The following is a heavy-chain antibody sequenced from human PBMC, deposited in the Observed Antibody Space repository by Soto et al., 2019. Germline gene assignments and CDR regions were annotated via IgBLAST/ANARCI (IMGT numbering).Heavy chain of an antibody. J-gene: IGHJ6*02. CDR1: GYSFTTYW. Sequence: PGESLKISCQGSGYSFTTYWIGWVRQMPGKGLEWMGIIYPGDSDTRYSPSFQGQVTISADKSISTAYLQWSSLKASDTAMYYCGRAYGSASYYAYYAMDVWGQGTTVTVSS. CDR2: IYPGDSDT. CDR3: GRAYGSASYYAYYAMDV. D-gene: IGHD3-10*01. V-gene: IGHV5-51*01.